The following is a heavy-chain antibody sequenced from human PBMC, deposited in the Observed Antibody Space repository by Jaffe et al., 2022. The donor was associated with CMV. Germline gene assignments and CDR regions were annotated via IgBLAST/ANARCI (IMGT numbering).Heavy chain of an antibody. J-gene: IGHJ6*01. V-gene: IGHV3-23*01. CDR1: GFTFSIYA. Sequence: EVQLLESGGGLVQPGGSLRLSCGGSGFTFSIYAMTWVRQAPGKGLEWVSAISGSGVSTYYADSVKGRFTISRDNSKSTVYLQMNSLRAEDTAVYYCAKNPGGLGYCTTSSCQKAAGGLDVWGQGTTVTVSS. D-gene: IGHD2-2*01. CDR2: ISGSGVST. CDR3: AKNPGGLGYCTTSSCQKAAGGLDV.